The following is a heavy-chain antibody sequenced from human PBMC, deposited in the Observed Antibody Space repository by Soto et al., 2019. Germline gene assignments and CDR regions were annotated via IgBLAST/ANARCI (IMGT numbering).Heavy chain of an antibody. Sequence: QVQLVESGGGVVQPGKSLRLSCSASGFRFSSYAMHWVHQAPGKGLEWVAHIWYDGSNKYYADSVKGRFTISRDFSKDTVSLQMNSLRAEDTAVYYCARQEYSGSYYFDYWGQGTLVTVSS. CDR3: ARQEYSGSYYFDY. V-gene: IGHV3-33*01. CDR1: GFRFSSYA. J-gene: IGHJ4*02. CDR2: IWYDGSNK. D-gene: IGHD1-26*01.